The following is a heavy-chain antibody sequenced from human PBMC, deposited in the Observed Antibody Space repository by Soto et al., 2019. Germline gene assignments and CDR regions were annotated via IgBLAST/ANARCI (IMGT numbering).Heavy chain of an antibody. V-gene: IGHV1-18*01. J-gene: IGHJ6*03. Sequence: ASVKVSCKASGYTFTSYGISWVRQAPGQGLEWMGWISAYKGNTNYAQKLQGRVTMTTDTSTSTAYMELRSLRSDDTAVYYCSRHSSSQTYYYYYYMDVWGKGTTVTV. CDR3: SRHSSSQTYYYYYYMDV. CDR1: GYTFTSYG. D-gene: IGHD6-6*01. CDR2: ISAYKGNT.